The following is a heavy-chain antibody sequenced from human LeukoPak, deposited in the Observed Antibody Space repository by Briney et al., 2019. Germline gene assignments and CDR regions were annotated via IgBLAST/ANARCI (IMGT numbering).Heavy chain of an antibody. V-gene: IGHV6-1*01. CDR2: TYYRSKWYN. CDR1: VDSVSSNSAA. Sequence: SQTLSLTCAISVDSVSSNSAAWNWIRQSPSRGLEWLGRTYYRSKWYNDYAVSVKSRITINPDTSKNQFSLQLNSVTPGDTAVYYCARDHLLRRGGPFGPWGQGTLVTVSS. D-gene: IGHD3-10*01. J-gene: IGHJ5*02. CDR3: ARDHLLRRGGPFGP.